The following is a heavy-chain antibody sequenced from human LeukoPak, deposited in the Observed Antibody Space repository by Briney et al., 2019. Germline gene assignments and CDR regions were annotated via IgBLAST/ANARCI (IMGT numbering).Heavy chain of an antibody. D-gene: IGHD3-16*01. Sequence: PGGSLRLSCVVSGITFSNHAMHWVRQAPGKGLEWVAVISYDGTKTYYANSVKGRFTISRDDSKNTLDLQMNTLRAEDTAVYYCARGSAGGLAGGNDYWGQGTLVTVSS. CDR3: ARGSAGGLAGGNDY. V-gene: IGHV3-30-3*01. J-gene: IGHJ4*02. CDR2: ISYDGTKT. CDR1: GITFSNHA.